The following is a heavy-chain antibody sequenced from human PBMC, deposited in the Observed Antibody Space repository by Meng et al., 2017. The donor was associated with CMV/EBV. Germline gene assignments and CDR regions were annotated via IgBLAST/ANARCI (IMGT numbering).Heavy chain of an antibody. CDR3: ARDNLIEHCTQWRYCYYGMDV. CDR1: GFTFSSYE. V-gene: IGHV3-48*03. CDR2: ISSSGSTI. Sequence: GGSLRLSCAASGFTFSSYEMNWVRQAPGKGLEWVSYISSSGSTIYYADSVKGRFTISRDNAKNSLYLQMNSLRAEDTAVYYCARDNLIEHCTQWRYCYYGMDVWGQGTTVTVSS. J-gene: IGHJ6*02. D-gene: IGHD2-8*01.